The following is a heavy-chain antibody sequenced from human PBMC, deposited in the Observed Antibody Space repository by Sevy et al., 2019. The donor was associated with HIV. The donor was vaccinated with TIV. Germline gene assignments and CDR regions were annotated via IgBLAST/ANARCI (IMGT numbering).Heavy chain of an antibody. Sequence: GGSLRLSCAASGFTFSSYAMSWVRQAPGKGLEWVSAISGSGGSTYYADSVKGRFTISRDNSKNTLSLQMNSLRAEDTAVYYCAKGGRSYGDSYFDHWGQGTLVTVSS. D-gene: IGHD5-18*01. J-gene: IGHJ4*02. CDR3: AKGGRSYGDSYFDH. CDR1: GFTFSSYA. V-gene: IGHV3-23*01. CDR2: ISGSGGST.